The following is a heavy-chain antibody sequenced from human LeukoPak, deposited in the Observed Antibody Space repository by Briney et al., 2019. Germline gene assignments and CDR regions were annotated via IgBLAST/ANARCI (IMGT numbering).Heavy chain of an antibody. J-gene: IGHJ6*02. Sequence: ASVKVSCKASGHTFTGYYMHWVRQAPGQGLEWMGWINPNSGGTNYAQKFQGRVTMTRDTSISTAYMELSRLRSDDTAVYYCAVVGFEERSYTYGMDVWGQGTTVTVSS. V-gene: IGHV1-2*02. CDR3: AVVGFEERSYTYGMDV. CDR2: INPNSGGT. CDR1: GHTFTGYY. D-gene: IGHD1-26*01.